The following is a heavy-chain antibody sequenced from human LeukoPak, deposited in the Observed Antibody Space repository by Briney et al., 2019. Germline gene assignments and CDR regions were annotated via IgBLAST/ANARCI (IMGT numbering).Heavy chain of an antibody. D-gene: IGHD4-17*01. Sequence: SETLSLTCAVYGGSFSGYYWSWIRQPPGRGLEWIGEINHSGSTNYNPSLKSRVTISVDTSKNQFSLKLSSVTAADTAVHYCARGQRPPPTVTSNVSHSYYFDYWGQGTLVTVSS. CDR3: ARGQRPPPTVTSNVSHSYYFDY. V-gene: IGHV4-34*01. CDR2: INHSGST. J-gene: IGHJ4*02. CDR1: GGSFSGYY.